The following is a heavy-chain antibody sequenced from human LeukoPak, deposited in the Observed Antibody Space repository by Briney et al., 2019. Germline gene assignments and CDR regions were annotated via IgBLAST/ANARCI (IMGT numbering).Heavy chain of an antibody. Sequence: PGGSLRLSCAASGFTFDDYAMHWVRQAPGKGLEGVSLISWDGGSTYYADSVKGRFTISRDNSKNSLYLQMNSLRAEDTALYYCAKAPAATGFSYFDYWGQGTLVTVSS. D-gene: IGHD2-2*01. CDR3: AKAPAATGFSYFDY. CDR2: ISWDGGST. V-gene: IGHV3-43D*03. J-gene: IGHJ4*02. CDR1: GFTFDDYA.